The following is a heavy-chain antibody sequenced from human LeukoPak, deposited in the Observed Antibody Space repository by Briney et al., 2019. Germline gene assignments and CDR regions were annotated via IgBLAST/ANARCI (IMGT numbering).Heavy chain of an antibody. CDR3: AKDQVGIVVVPAASDY. CDR1: GFTFSSYA. J-gene: IGHJ4*02. CDR2: ISGSGGST. V-gene: IGHV3-23*01. Sequence: GGSLRLSCAASGFTFSSYAMSWVRQAPGKGLEWVSAISGSGGSTYYADSVKGRFTISRDNSKNTLYLQMNSLRAEDTAVYYCAKDQVGIVVVPAASDYWGQGTLVTVSS. D-gene: IGHD2-2*01.